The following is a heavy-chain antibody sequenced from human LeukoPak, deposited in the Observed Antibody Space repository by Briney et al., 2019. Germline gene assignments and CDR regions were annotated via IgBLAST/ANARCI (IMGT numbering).Heavy chain of an antibody. CDR2: TYYRSKWYY. V-gene: IGHV6-1*01. CDR3: ARDPVGGSTIFDY. Sequence: SQTLSLTCAISGDSDSSNSDAWNWIRQSPSRGLEWLGRTYYRSKWYYDYAVAEKSRISINPDTSKNQFSLQLSSVTPEDTAVYYCARDPVGGSTIFDYWGQGTLVTVSS. CDR1: GDSDSSNSDA. J-gene: IGHJ4*02. D-gene: IGHD1-26*01.